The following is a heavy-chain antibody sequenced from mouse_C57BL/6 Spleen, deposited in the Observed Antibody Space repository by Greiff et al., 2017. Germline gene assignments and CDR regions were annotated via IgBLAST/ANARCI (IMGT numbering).Heavy chain of an antibody. CDR1: GFTFSDYG. CDR3: ARENYGSSLYFDY. CDR2: ISSGSSTI. D-gene: IGHD1-1*01. V-gene: IGHV5-17*01. Sequence: EVMLVESGGGLVKPGGSLKLSCAASGFTFSDYGMHWVRQAPEKGLEWVAYISSGSSTIYYADTVKGRFTISRDNAKNTLFLQMTSLRSEDTAMYYCARENYGSSLYFDYWGQGTTLTVSS. J-gene: IGHJ2*01.